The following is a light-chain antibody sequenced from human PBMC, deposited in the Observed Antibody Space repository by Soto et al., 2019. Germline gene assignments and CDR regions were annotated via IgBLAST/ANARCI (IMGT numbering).Light chain of an antibody. J-gene: IGLJ3*02. CDR3: AAWNDSLSGVV. V-gene: IGLV1-47*01. Sequence: QSVLTQPPSASGTPGQRVTISCSGSISNLGSNFVFWYQQLPGAAPKLLISRNDQRSSGVPDRFSGSKSDTSASLAISGLRSEDEADYHCAAWNDSLSGVVFGGGTKLTVL. CDR2: RND. CDR1: ISNLGSNF.